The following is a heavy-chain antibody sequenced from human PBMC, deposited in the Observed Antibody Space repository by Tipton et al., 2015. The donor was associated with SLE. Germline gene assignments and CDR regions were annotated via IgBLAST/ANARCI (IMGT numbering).Heavy chain of an antibody. CDR1: GYAFSSYG. CDR2: ISAYSANT. J-gene: IGHJ4*02. CDR3: GRDGGKRCDPEGIDF. Sequence: QLVQSGAEVKMPGASLKVSCKASGYAFSSYGIIWVRQAPGQGLEYMGWISAYSANTNSPQKFQGRITMTTDTSTSTAYMELRSLRPDDTAVYYCGRDGGKRCDPEGIDFWGQGTMVTVSS. D-gene: IGHD4/OR15-4a*01. V-gene: IGHV1-18*01.